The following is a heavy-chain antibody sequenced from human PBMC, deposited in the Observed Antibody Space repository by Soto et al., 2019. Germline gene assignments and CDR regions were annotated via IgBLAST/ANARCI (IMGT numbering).Heavy chain of an antibody. CDR2: IYYSGST. Sequence: SETLSLTCTVSGGSISSSSYYWGWIRQPPGKGREWIGSIYYSGSTYYNPSLKSRVTISVDTSKNQFSLKLSSVTAADTAVYYCARLPVYDFWSVYPYNWFDPWGQGTLVTVSS. V-gene: IGHV4-39*01. CDR1: GGSISSSSYY. J-gene: IGHJ5*02. CDR3: ARLPVYDFWSVYPYNWFDP. D-gene: IGHD3-3*01.